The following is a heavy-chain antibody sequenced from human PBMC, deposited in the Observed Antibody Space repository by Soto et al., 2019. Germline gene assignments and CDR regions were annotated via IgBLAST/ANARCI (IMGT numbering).Heavy chain of an antibody. D-gene: IGHD3-3*01. V-gene: IGHV3-48*02. Sequence: GGSLRLSCAASGFNFGSHAMNWVVRAPGKGLEWVSYIGVSATYTQYADSVKGRFIVSRDNAKISLYLQMNSLRDEDTAVYYCTGDFWTPYYYYGMDVWGQGTTVTVSS. CDR1: GFNFGSHA. J-gene: IGHJ6*02. CDR3: TGDFWTPYYYYGMDV. CDR2: IGVSATYT.